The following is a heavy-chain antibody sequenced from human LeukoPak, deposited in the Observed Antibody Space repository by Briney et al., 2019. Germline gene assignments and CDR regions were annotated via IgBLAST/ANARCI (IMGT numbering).Heavy chain of an antibody. J-gene: IGHJ4*02. Sequence: SETLSLTCTVSGGSVSSGSYYWSWIRQPPGKGLEWIGYIYYSGSTNYNPSLKSRVTISVDTSKNQFSLKLSSVTAADTAVYYCARHKGDYYDSSGYYLATNFDYWGQGTLVTVSS. D-gene: IGHD3-22*01. CDR3: ARHKGDYYDSSGYYLATNFDY. CDR1: GGSVSSGSYY. CDR2: IYYSGST. V-gene: IGHV4-61*01.